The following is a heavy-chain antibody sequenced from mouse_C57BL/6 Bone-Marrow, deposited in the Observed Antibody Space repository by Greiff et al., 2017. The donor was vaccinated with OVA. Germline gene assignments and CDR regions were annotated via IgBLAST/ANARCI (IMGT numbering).Heavy chain of an antibody. Sequence: EVKLMESGGGLVQPGGSLKLSCAASGFTFSDYYMYWVRQTPEKRLEWVAYISNGGGSTYYPDTVKGRFTLSRDNAKNTLYLQMSRLKAEDTAMYYCARSKLDGFAYWGQGTLVTVSA. CDR1: GFTFSDYY. CDR3: ARSKLDGFAY. V-gene: IGHV5-12*01. D-gene: IGHD4-1*01. J-gene: IGHJ3*01. CDR2: ISNGGGST.